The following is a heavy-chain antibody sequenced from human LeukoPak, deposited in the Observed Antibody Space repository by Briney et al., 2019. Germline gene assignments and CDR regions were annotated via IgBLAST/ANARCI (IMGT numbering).Heavy chain of an antibody. CDR2: ISSSSSYI. CDR1: GFTFSSYS. CDR3: ARGSGVVITPDAFDI. Sequence: GGSLRLSCAASGFTFSSYSMNWVRQAPGKGLEWVSSISSSSSYIYYADSVKGRFTISRDNAKNSLYLQMNSLRAEDTAVYYCARGSGVVITPDAFDIWGQGTMVTVSS. D-gene: IGHD3-3*01. V-gene: IGHV3-21*01. J-gene: IGHJ3*02.